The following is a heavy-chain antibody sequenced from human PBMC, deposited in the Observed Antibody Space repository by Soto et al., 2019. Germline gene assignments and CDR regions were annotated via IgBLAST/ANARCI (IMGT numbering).Heavy chain of an antibody. CDR3: ARLLHLGELSLNDAFDI. CDR1: GGSISSYY. V-gene: IGHV4-59*08. Sequence: QVQLQESGPGLVKPSETLSLTCTVSGGSISSYYWSWIRQPPGKGLEWIGYIYYSGSTNYNPSLKSRVTIAVDTSKNQFSLKLSSVTAADTAVYYCARLLHLGELSLNDAFDIWGQGTMVTVSS. J-gene: IGHJ3*02. CDR2: IYYSGST. D-gene: IGHD3-16*02.